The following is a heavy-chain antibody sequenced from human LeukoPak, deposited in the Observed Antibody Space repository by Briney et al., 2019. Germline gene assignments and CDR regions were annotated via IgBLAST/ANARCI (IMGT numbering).Heavy chain of an antibody. J-gene: IGHJ6*03. CDR2: ILYSGST. D-gene: IGHD6-19*01. V-gene: IGHV4-59*12. CDR1: GGSISSYY. CDR3: ARLPSSGWKPRVSYYYYMDV. Sequence: SETLSLTCTVSGGSISSYYWSWIRQPPGKGLEWIGYILYSGSTNYNPSLKSRVTISVDTSKNQFSLKLSSVTAADTAVYYCARLPSSGWKPRVSYYYYMDVWGKGTTVTISS.